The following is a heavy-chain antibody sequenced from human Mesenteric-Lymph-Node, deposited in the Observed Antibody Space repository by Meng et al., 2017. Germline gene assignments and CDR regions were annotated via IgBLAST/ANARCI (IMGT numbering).Heavy chain of an antibody. Sequence: GGSLRLSCAASGFTFSSYAMSWVRQAPGKGLEWVAGIITNGANTYYADSVKGRFTISRDNSKKTLYLQMDSLRAEDTAVYFCAQSIVPTSEEIPEYGMDVWGQGTTVTVSS. D-gene: IGHD5-12*01. CDR3: AQSIVPTSEEIPEYGMDV. J-gene: IGHJ6*02. CDR2: IITNGANT. CDR1: GFTFSSYA. V-gene: IGHV3-23*01.